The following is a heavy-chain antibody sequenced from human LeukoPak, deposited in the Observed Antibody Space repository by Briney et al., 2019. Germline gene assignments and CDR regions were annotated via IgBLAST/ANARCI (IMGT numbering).Heavy chain of an antibody. CDR1: GYTFTSYA. Sequence: SVKVSCKASGYTFTSYAMNWVRQAPGQGLEWMGGIIPIFGTANYAQKFQGRVTITTDESTSTAYMELSSLRSEDTAVYYCARDPSVAAAGNNWFDPWGQGTLVTVSS. V-gene: IGHV1-69*05. D-gene: IGHD6-13*01. CDR3: ARDPSVAAAGNNWFDP. J-gene: IGHJ5*02. CDR2: IIPIFGTA.